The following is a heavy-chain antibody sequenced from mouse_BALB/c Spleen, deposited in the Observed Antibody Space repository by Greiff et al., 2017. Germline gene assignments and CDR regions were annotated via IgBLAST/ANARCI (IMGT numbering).Heavy chain of an antibody. V-gene: IGHV5-15*02. CDR1: GFTFSDYG. CDR2: ISNLAYSI. CDR3: ARGGGYYAMDY. J-gene: IGHJ4*01. Sequence: EVQLVESGGGLVQPGGSRKLSCAASGFTFSDYGMAWVRQAPGKGPEWVAFISNLAYSIYYADTVTGRFTISRENAKNTLYLDMSSLRSEDTAMYYCARGGGYYAMDYWGQGTSVTVSS.